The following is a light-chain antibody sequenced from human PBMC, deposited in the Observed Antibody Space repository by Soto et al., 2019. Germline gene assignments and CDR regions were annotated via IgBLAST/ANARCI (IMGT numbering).Light chain of an antibody. Sequence: EIVLTQSPGTLSLSPGDRATLSCRASQSLSSSQLAWYQQKPGQAPRLLIHDASSRATGISDRFTGSGSGTDFTLTITTLEPEDFAVYYCQQYGSSPRTFGLGTKVDI. CDR1: QSLSSSQ. CDR2: DAS. V-gene: IGKV3-20*01. J-gene: IGKJ1*01. CDR3: QQYGSSPRT.